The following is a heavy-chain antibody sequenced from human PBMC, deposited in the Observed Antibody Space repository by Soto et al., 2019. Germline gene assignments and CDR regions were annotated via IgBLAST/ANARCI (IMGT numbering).Heavy chain of an antibody. J-gene: IGHJ4*02. V-gene: IGHV4-39*01. Sequence: QLLESGPGLVKPSETLSLTCTVSGGSISSSSYYWGWIRQPPGKGLEWIGSIYYSGSTYYNPSLKSRVTISVDTSKNQFSLKLSSVTAADTAVYYCARLGRGRSQNRFDYWGQGTLVTVSS. D-gene: IGHD1-26*01. CDR2: IYYSGST. CDR3: ARLGRGRSQNRFDY. CDR1: GGSISSSSYY.